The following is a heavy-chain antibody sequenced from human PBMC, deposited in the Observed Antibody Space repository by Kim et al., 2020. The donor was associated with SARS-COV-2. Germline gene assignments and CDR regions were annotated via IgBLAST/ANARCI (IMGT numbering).Heavy chain of an antibody. J-gene: IGHJ6*02. CDR3: ARVHLTKNWGLGGHYGMDV. CDR1: GYTFTSYD. CDR2: MNPNSGNT. D-gene: IGHD3-16*01. V-gene: IGHV1-8*01. Sequence: ASVKVSCKASGYTFTSYDINWVRQATGQGLEWMGWMNPNSGNTGYAQKFQGRVTMTRNTSISTAYMELSSLRSEDTAVYYCARVHLTKNWGLGGHYGMDVWGQGTTVTVSS.